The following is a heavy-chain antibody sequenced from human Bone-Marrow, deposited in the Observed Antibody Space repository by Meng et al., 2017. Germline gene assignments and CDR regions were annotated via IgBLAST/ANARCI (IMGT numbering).Heavy chain of an antibody. Sequence: QVQLVESGGGVVQPGRSLRLSCAASGFTFSSYAMHWVRQAPGKGLEWVAVISYDGSNKYYADSVKGRFTISRDNSKNTLYLQMNSLRAEDMAVYYCARDSWFDPWGQGTLVTVSS. CDR3: ARDSWFDP. J-gene: IGHJ5*02. CDR1: GFTFSSYA. CDR2: ISYDGSNK. V-gene: IGHV3-30*04.